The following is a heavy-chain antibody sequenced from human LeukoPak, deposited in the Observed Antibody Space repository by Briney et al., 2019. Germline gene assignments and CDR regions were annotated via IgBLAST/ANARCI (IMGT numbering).Heavy chain of an antibody. CDR3: ARGPPDDYGDVEYFQH. CDR2: IYYSGST. Sequence: SETLSLTCTVSGGSISSYYWSWIRQPPGKGLEWMGYIYYSGSTNYNPSLKSRVTISVDTSKNQFSLKLSSVTAADTAVYYCARGPPDDYGDVEYFQHWGQGTLVTVSS. D-gene: IGHD4-17*01. J-gene: IGHJ1*01. V-gene: IGHV4-59*01. CDR1: GGSISSYY.